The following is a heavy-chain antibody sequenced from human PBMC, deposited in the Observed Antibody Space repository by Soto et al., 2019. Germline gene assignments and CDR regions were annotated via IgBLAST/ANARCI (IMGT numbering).Heavy chain of an antibody. CDR2: IVVGSGNT. CDR3: AAGRHGYNFAYYFDY. V-gene: IGHV1-58*01. D-gene: IGHD5-12*01. Sequence: GASVKVSCKASGFTFTSSAVQWVRQARGQRLEWIGWIVVGSGNTNYAQKFQERVTITRDMSTSTAYMELSSLRSEDTAVYYCAAGRHGYNFAYYFDYWGQGTLVTVSS. J-gene: IGHJ4*02. CDR1: GFTFTSSA.